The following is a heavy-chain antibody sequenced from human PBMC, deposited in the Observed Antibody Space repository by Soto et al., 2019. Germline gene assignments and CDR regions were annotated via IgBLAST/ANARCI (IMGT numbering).Heavy chain of an antibody. V-gene: IGHV3-30*18. Sequence: QVQLVESGGGVVQPGKSLRLSCAGSGFSFSSYGMDWVRQAPSKGLEWVAVISYDGSNKYYADSVKGRFTISRDNSKNTLYLQMSSLRADDTALDYCAKDRMGAGVRGYFDYWGQGTLVTVSS. CDR2: ISYDGSNK. CDR1: GFSFSSYG. J-gene: IGHJ4*02. CDR3: AKDRMGAGVRGYFDY. D-gene: IGHD3-10*01.